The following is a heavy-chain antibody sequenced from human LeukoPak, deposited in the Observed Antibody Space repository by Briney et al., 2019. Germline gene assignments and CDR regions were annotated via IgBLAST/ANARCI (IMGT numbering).Heavy chain of an antibody. D-gene: IGHD5-18*01. CDR1: GFTFSTPW. CDR3: TNLGYTD. V-gene: IGHV3-7*01. Sequence: PGGSLRLSCAASGFTFSTPWMTWARQAPGKGLEWVASIKDDGSGKYYVDSVKGRFTISRDNAKNSLYLQMNSLGVEDTAVYYCTNLGYTDWGQGTLVTVSS. J-gene: IGHJ4*02. CDR2: IKDDGSGK.